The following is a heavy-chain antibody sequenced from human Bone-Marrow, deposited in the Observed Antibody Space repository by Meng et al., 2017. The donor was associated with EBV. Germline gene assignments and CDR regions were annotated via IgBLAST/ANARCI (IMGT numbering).Heavy chain of an antibody. CDR2: MNPNSGNT. V-gene: IGHV1-8*01. CDR1: GYTFTSYD. J-gene: IGHJ5*02. Sequence: LQVGAGVKKPGASLKVSCKASGYTFTSYDIHWVRQATGQGLEWMGWMNPNSGNTGYAQKFQDRVTMTRNTSISTAYMELSSLRSEDTAVYYCARGTYDRPVDPWGQGTLVTVSS. D-gene: IGHD3-16*01. CDR3: ARGTYDRPVDP.